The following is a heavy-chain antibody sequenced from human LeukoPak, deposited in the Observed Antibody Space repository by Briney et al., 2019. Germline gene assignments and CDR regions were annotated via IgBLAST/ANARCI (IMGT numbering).Heavy chain of an antibody. CDR2: IYSGGST. D-gene: IGHD6-13*01. Sequence: PGGSLRLSCAASGFTVSSNYMSWVRQAPGKGLEWVSVIYSGGSTYYPDSVKGRFTISRDNSKNTPYLQMNSLRAEDTAVYYCARDIAGAHYYYYYMDVWGKGTTVTVSS. J-gene: IGHJ6*03. V-gene: IGHV3-53*01. CDR1: GFTVSSNY. CDR3: ARDIAGAHYYYYYMDV.